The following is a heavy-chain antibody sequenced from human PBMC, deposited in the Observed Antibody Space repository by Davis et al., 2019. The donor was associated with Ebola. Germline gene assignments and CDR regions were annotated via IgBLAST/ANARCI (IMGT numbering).Heavy chain of an antibody. CDR1: GFTFSSYW. Sequence: GESLKISCAAFGFTFSSYWMHWVRQAPGKGLVWVSRINSDGSSTSYADSVKGRFTISRDNAKNTLYLQMNSLRAEDTALYYCAKGDGVLSGGIDYWGQGTLVTVSS. CDR3: AKGDGVLSGGIDY. V-gene: IGHV3-74*01. D-gene: IGHD3-16*01. J-gene: IGHJ4*02. CDR2: INSDGSST.